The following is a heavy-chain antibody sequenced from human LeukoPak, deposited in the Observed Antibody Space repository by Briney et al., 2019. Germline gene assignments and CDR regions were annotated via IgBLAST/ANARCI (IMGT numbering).Heavy chain of an antibody. CDR3: ARDQYDTWSRRGNFDS. V-gene: IGHV3-7*03. CDR1: GFTFSHFW. D-gene: IGHD3-3*01. J-gene: IGHJ4*02. Sequence: GGSLRLSCAASGFTFSHFWMSWVRQAPGKGLEWVAYIKKTGSETYYVDSVKGRFTITRDNTRNSLYLQMNSLRVEDTAVFYCARDQYDTWSRRGNFDSWGQGTLVIVSS. CDR2: IKKTGSET.